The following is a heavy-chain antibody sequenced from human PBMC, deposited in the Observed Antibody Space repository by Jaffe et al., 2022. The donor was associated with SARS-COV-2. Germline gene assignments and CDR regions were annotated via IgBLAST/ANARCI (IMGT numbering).Heavy chain of an antibody. CDR2: ISGSGTST. CDR1: GFTFSSYA. Sequence: EVQLLESGGGLVQPGGSLRLSCVASGFTFSSYAMSWVRQVPGKGLEWVSTISGSGTSTDYADSVKGRFIISRDKSKSTVYLRMNSLRGEDTAVYYCAKGGVKVGERHLYWGQGTLVTVSS. J-gene: IGHJ4*02. V-gene: IGHV3-23*01. D-gene: IGHD1-26*01. CDR3: AKGGVKVGERHLY.